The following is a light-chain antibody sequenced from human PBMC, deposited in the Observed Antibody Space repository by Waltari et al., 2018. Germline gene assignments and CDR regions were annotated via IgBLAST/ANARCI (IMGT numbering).Light chain of an antibody. CDR1: SRDIGAYKY. J-gene: IGLJ2*01. CDR2: EVD. CDR3: SSYAGSNKLI. Sequence: QSALTQPPSASGSPGQTVLISCTGPSRDIGAYKYVSWYQQIPGRAPALIIYEVDRRPPGVPDRFSGSKSGNMASLTVSGLQTEDEGDYYCSSYAGSNKLIFGGVTKLTVL. V-gene: IGLV2-8*01.